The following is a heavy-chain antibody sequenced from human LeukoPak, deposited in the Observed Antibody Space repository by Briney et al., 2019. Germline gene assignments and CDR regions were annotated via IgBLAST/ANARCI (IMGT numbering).Heavy chain of an antibody. D-gene: IGHD1-14*01. CDR1: GFPFSDYY. V-gene: IGHV3-11*06. Sequence: TTGGSLRLSCAASGFPFSDYYMNWIRQAPGKGLEWVSYISGSSSYTNYADSVKGRFTISRDNAKNSLYLQMNSLRVEDTAVYYCARGGKVFGIWGQGTMVTVSS. CDR3: ARGGKVFGI. J-gene: IGHJ3*02. CDR2: ISGSSSYT.